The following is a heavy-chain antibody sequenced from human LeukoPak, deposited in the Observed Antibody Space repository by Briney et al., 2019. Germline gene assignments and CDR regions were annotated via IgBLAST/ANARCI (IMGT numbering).Heavy chain of an antibody. V-gene: IGHV3-7*01. J-gene: IGHJ3*02. Sequence: GGSLRLSCAASGLSFNSYWMSWVRQAPGKGLEWVANIKHDGSEAYYVDSVKGRFTFSRDNAKNSLYLQMNSLRAEDTAVYYCARDRGRGSGYLWRDPFDIWGQGTMVTVSS. CDR2: IKHDGSEA. D-gene: IGHD3-22*01. CDR3: ARDRGRGSGYLWRDPFDI. CDR1: GLSFNSYW.